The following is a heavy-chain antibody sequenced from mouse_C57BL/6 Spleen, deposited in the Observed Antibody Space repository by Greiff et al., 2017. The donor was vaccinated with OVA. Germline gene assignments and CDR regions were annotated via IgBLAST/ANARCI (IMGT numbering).Heavy chain of an antibody. CDR2: IDPSDSYT. CDR3: ARRGYYDGYCDY. CDR1: GYTFTSYW. J-gene: IGHJ2*01. Sequence: QVQLQQPGAELVKPGASVKLSCKASGYTFTSYWMQWVKQRPGQGVEWIGEIDPSDSYTNYNQKFKGKATVTVDTSSSTAYMQLSSLTSEDSAVYYCARRGYYDGYCDYWGQGTTLTVSS. V-gene: IGHV1-50*01. D-gene: IGHD1-1*01.